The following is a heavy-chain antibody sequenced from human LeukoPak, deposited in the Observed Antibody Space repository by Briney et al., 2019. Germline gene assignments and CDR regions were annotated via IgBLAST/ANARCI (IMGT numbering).Heavy chain of an antibody. CDR3: AVLQSHRPLDY. J-gene: IGHJ4*02. CDR2: ISYDGSNK. V-gene: IGHV3-30*03. Sequence: GGSLRLSCAASGFTFSSYGMHWVCQAPGKGLEWVAVISYDGSNKYYADSVKGRFTISRDNSKNTLYLQMNSLRAEDTAVYYCAVLQSHRPLDYWGQGTLVTVSS. D-gene: IGHD2/OR15-2a*01. CDR1: GFTFSSYG.